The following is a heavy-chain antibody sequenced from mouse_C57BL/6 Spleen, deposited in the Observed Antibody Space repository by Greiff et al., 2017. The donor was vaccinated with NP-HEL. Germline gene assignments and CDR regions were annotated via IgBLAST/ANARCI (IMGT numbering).Heavy chain of an antibody. D-gene: IGHD2-3*01. Sequence: EVKVVESEGGLVQPGSSMKLSCTASGFTFSDYYMAWVRQVPEKGLEWVANINYDGSSTYYLDSLKSRFIISRDNAKNILYLQMSSLKSEDTATYYCAKEEVDGYYVYFDYWGQGTTLTVSS. J-gene: IGHJ2*01. CDR3: AKEEVDGYYVYFDY. CDR1: GFTFSDYY. V-gene: IGHV5-16*01. CDR2: INYDGSST.